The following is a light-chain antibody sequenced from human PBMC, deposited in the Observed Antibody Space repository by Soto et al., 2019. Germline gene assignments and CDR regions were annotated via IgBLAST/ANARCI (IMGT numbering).Light chain of an antibody. J-gene: IGKJ1*01. CDR1: QTISVS. CDR2: DAS. CDR3: QQDDKYST. Sequence: IQMTQSPSTLSASVGDTVTITCRASQTISVSLAWYRQKPGKAPNLLIYDASTLQEGVPSRFSGSGSGTEFNLTVTRLQPDDFATYFCQQDDKYSTFGHGTKVYVK. V-gene: IGKV1-5*01.